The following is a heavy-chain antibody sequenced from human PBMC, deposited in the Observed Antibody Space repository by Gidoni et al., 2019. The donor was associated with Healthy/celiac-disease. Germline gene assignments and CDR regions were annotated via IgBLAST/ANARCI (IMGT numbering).Heavy chain of an antibody. Sequence: QLQLQESGPGLVKPSETLSLTCTVSGGSISISSYYWGWIRQPPGKGLEWIGSIYYSVGTYYNPSLKSRVTISVDTSKNQFSLKLSSVTAADTAVYYCASTDVEMLVFDYWGQGTLVTVSS. CDR3: ASTDVEMLVFDY. J-gene: IGHJ4*02. D-gene: IGHD3-10*02. CDR2: IYYSVGT. CDR1: GGSISISSYY. V-gene: IGHV4-39*01.